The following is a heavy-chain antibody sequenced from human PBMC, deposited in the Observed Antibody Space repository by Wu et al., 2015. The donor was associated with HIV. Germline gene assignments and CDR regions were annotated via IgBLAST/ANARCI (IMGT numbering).Heavy chain of an antibody. Sequence: QVQLVQSGAEVKKPGASVKVSCGTSGYTFTNYYIHWVRQAPGQGLEWMAWINPSGGSTIYSENFEGRVTVTRDTSMKTVYMELDSLTSGDTAVYYCARDATPVTTEFDYWGQGTLITVSS. CDR1: GYTFTNYY. CDR2: INPSGGST. CDR3: ARDATPVTTEFDY. J-gene: IGHJ4*02. V-gene: IGHV1-2*02. D-gene: IGHD4-11*01.